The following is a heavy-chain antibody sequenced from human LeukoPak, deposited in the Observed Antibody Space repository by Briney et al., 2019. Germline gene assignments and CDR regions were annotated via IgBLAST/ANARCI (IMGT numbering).Heavy chain of an antibody. V-gene: IGHV3-30*02. Sequence: GGSLRLSCAASGFTFSSYGMHWVRQAPGKGLEWVAFIRYDGSNKYYADSVKGRFTISRDNAKNSLYLQMNSLRAEDTAVYYCASNYYYDSSGLLGHWGQGTLVTVSS. D-gene: IGHD3-22*01. CDR1: GFTFSSYG. CDR3: ASNYYYDSSGLLGH. CDR2: IRYDGSNK. J-gene: IGHJ1*01.